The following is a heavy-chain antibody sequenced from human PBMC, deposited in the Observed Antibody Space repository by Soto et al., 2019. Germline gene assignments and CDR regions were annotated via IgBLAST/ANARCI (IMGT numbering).Heavy chain of an antibody. Sequence: QLQLQESGPGLVKPSETLSLTCTVSGDSITNSNYYWGWFRQPPGKGLEWIASIYYIGSTYYNPSLKSRVTISVDTSNNPFSLNLHSVTASDTAVYYCAGRNSLASVSLNFRELSNYKWIDPWGPGTLVTVSS. CDR1: GDSITNSNYY. V-gene: IGHV4-39*01. D-gene: IGHD3-16*02. CDR2: IYYIGST. J-gene: IGHJ5*02. CDR3: AGRNSLASVSLNFRELSNYKWIDP.